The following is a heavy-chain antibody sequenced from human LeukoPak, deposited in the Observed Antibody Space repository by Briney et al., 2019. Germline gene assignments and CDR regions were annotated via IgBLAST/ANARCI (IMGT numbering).Heavy chain of an antibody. Sequence: ASVKVSCKASGYTFITYYMHWVRQAPGQGLEWMGIINPSGGSTSYAQKFQGRVTITADESTSTAYMELSSLRSEDTAVYYCASGRIRYSSGWSGIPFDYWGQGTLVTVSS. J-gene: IGHJ4*02. CDR2: INPSGGST. CDR3: ASGRIRYSSGWSGIPFDY. V-gene: IGHV1-46*01. CDR1: GYTFITYY. D-gene: IGHD6-19*01.